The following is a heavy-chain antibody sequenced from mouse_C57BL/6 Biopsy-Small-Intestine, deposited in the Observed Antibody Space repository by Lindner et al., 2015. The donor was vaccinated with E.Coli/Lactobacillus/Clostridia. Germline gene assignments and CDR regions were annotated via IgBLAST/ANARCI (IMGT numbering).Heavy chain of an antibody. CDR3: TTPHYYGRSYSFAY. CDR2: IDPEDGDT. J-gene: IGHJ3*01. Sequence: VQLQESGAELVRPGASVKLSCTASGFNIKDYYIHWVKQRPEQGLEWIGRIDPEDGDTEYAPKFQGKATMTADTSSNTAYLQVNILTSEDTAVYYCTTPHYYGRSYSFAYWGQGTLVTVSA. D-gene: IGHD1-1*01. CDR1: GFNIKDYY. V-gene: IGHV14-1*01.